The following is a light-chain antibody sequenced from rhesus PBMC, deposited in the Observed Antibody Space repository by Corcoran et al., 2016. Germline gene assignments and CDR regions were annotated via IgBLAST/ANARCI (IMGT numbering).Light chain of an antibody. J-gene: IGKJ4*01. V-gene: IGKV1-25*01. Sequence: DIQMTQSPSSLSASVGDRVTITCRASQGISSYLAWYQQKPGKAPKLLIYKASTLQSGAPSRFSGSGSGTDFTITISSLQPEDFGTYNCQQRNSYPLTFGEGTKVEIK. CDR3: QQRNSYPLT. CDR1: QGISSY. CDR2: KAS.